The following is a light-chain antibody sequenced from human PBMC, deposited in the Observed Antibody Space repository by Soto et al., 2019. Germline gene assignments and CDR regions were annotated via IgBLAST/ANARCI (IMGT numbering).Light chain of an antibody. J-gene: IGKJ4*01. Sequence: EIVMTQSPSTLSASPGDGVTLSCWARQSVGSNFVWYQQKAGQAPRLLIYGTSTRATGIPARFSGSGSGTDFTLTISSLQTEDSADYYRQQNNRCPLTFGEGNTGDIK. V-gene: IGKV3-15*01. CDR2: GTS. CDR1: QSVGSN. CDR3: QQNNRCPLT.